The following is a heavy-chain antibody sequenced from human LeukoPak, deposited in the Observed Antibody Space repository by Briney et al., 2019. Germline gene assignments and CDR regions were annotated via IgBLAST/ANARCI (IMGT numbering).Heavy chain of an antibody. CDR1: GGSFSGYY. J-gene: IGHJ5*02. CDR2: INHSGST. V-gene: IGHV4-34*01. D-gene: IGHD6-6*01. CDR3: AREVAARPMDS. Sequence: SETLSLTCAVYGGSFSGYYWSWIRQPPGKGLEWIGEINHSGSTYYNPSLKSRVTISVDTSKNQFSLKLSSVTAADTAVYYCAREVAARPMDSWGQGTLVTVSS.